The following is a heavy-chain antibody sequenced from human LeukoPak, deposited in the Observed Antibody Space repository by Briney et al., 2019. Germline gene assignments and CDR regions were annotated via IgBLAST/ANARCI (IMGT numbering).Heavy chain of an antibody. D-gene: IGHD5-24*01. J-gene: IGHJ4*02. Sequence: GGSLRLSCSASGFTFNTYAMSWVRQAPGRAMEWVSAITASGGPTYYADSVKGRFTISRDNSKNTLYLQMNRLRAEDTAVYYCARVTGGYNLVDYWGQGTLVTVSS. V-gene: IGHV3-23*01. CDR2: ITASGGPT. CDR3: ARVTGGYNLVDY. CDR1: GFTFNTYA.